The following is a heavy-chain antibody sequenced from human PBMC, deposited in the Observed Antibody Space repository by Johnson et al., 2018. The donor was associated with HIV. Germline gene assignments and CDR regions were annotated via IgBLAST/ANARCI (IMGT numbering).Heavy chain of an antibody. CDR2: ISTSGTTI. Sequence: QVQLVESGGGLVQPGGSLRLSCAGSGFTFSDHYMSWVRQAPGKGLEWVSYISTSGTTIYYADSVKGRFTISRDNAKNSLYRQMNSLRAEDTALYYCAREGEPDGFDIWGQGTMVTVSS. CDR1: GFTFSDHY. D-gene: IGHD3-16*01. CDR3: AREGEPDGFDI. J-gene: IGHJ3*02. V-gene: IGHV3-11*01.